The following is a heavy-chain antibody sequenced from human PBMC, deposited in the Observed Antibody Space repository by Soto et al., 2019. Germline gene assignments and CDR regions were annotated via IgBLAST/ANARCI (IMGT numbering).Heavy chain of an antibody. V-gene: IGHV4-59*08. CDR1: GGSISSYY. CDR2: IYYSGST. J-gene: IGHJ6*02. Sequence: PSETLSLTCTVSGGSISSYYWSWIRQPPGKGLEWIGYIYYSGSTNYNPSLKSRVTISVDTSKNQFSLKASDTAMYYCARHVPTTVTTSYYYYGMDVWGQGTTVTVSS. D-gene: IGHD4-17*01. CDR3: ARHVPTTVTTSYYYYGMDV.